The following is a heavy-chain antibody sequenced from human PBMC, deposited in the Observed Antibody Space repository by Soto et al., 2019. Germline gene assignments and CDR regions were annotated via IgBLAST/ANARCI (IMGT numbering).Heavy chain of an antibody. CDR3: ARDLITIFGVVIQDSNYYYYGMDV. V-gene: IGHV3-23*01. Sequence: GGSLRLSCAASGFTFSSYAMSWVRQAPGKGLEWVSAISGSGGSTYYADSVKGRFTISRDNSKNTLYLQMNSLRAEDTAVYYCARDLITIFGVVIQDSNYYYYGMDVWGQGTTVTVSS. J-gene: IGHJ6*02. D-gene: IGHD3-3*01. CDR2: ISGSGGST. CDR1: GFTFSSYA.